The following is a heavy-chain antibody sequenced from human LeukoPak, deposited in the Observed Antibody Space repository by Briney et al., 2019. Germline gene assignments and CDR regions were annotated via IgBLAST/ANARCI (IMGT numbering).Heavy chain of an antibody. Sequence: PSETLSLTCADSGGSFSGYYWSWIRQPPGKGLEWIGEINHSGSTNYNPSLKSRVTISVDTSKNQFSLKLSSVTAADTAVYYCARGRGSTSCLDYWGQGTLVTVSS. CDR2: INHSGST. V-gene: IGHV4-34*01. CDR3: ARGRGSTSCLDY. J-gene: IGHJ4*02. D-gene: IGHD2-2*01. CDR1: GGSFSGYY.